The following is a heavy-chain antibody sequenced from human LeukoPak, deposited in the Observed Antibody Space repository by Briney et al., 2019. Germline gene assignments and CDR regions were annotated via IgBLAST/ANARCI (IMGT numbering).Heavy chain of an antibody. D-gene: IGHD1-26*01. Sequence: SETLFLTCAVYGGSFSGYYWSWIRQPPGKGLEWIGEINHSGSTNYNPSLKSRVTISVDPSKNQFSLRLISVTAADTAVYYCARRSTSGSYWDYFDYWGQGTLVTVSS. CDR1: GGSFSGYY. V-gene: IGHV4-34*01. CDR3: ARRSTSGSYWDYFDY. J-gene: IGHJ4*02. CDR2: INHSGST.